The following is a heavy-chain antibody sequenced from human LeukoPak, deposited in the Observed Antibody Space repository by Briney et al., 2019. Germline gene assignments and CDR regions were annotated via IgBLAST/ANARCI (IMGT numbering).Heavy chain of an antibody. D-gene: IGHD2-15*01. CDR3: ARHPLIGWFAPPDY. CDR1: GGSISSGPYY. V-gene: IGHV4-61*01. J-gene: IGHJ4*02. CDR2: MYYIGNS. Sequence: SETLSLTCTVSGGSISSGPYYWSWIRQPPGKGLEWIGYMYYIGNSNYNPSLKSRVTISVDTSNNQFSLKLSSVTAADTAVYYCARHPLIGWFAPPDYWGQGTLVTVSS.